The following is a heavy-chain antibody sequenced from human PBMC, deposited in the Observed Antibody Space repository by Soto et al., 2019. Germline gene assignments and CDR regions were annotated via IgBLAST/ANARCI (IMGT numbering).Heavy chain of an antibody. D-gene: IGHD5-12*01. J-gene: IGHJ3*02. CDR2: IIPIFGTA. CDR3: ASDSYRGYSGYDFTPDAFDI. V-gene: IGHV1-69*13. Sequence: SVEVYFRAAGGTFISYAISWVRRAPGQGLEWMGGIIPIFGTANYAQKFQGRVTITADESTSTAYMELSSLRSEDTAVYYCASDSYRGYSGYDFTPDAFDIWGQGTMVTVS. CDR1: GGTFISYA.